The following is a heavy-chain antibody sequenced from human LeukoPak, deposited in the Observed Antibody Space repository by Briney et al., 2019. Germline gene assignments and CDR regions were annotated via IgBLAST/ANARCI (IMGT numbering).Heavy chain of an antibody. J-gene: IGHJ4*02. CDR2: INPYICVT. Sequence: AAVTVSFKGSGYSFTKFGINGVRQAPGQGGEGMVCINPYICVTNSPQKFHGSLTITRHTSISTAYMQLSRLRSDDPAVYYCANLPLNSGVDYWGQGTLLTVSS. D-gene: IGHD1-26*01. CDR1: GYSFTKFG. V-gene: IGHV1-2*02. CDR3: ANLPLNSGVDY.